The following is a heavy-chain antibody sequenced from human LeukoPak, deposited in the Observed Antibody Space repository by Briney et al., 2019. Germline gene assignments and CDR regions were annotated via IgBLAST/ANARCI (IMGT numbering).Heavy chain of an antibody. J-gene: IGHJ4*02. CDR1: GFTFNNYA. D-gene: IGHD3-22*01. CDR3: AKGITMNLPYYFDY. Sequence: GGSLRLSCAASGFTFNNYAMSWVRQAPGKGLEWVSVISGNGGRTYHADSVKGRFTISRDNSKNTLYMQMNSLRAEDTAVYYCAKGITMNLPYYFDYWGQGTLVTVSS. V-gene: IGHV3-23*01. CDR2: ISGNGGRT.